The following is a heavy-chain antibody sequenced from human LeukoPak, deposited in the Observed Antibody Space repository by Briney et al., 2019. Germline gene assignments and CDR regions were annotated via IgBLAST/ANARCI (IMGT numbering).Heavy chain of an antibody. CDR1: GFTFRNLA. V-gene: IGHV3-23*01. J-gene: IGHJ4*02. Sequence: GGSLRLSCAASGFTFRNLAMNWVRQAPGKGLEWVSTISDNGRSTHYADSVEGRFTISRDNSKNTLYLQMNSLRAEDTAVYYCARKSGSYPDYWGQGTLVTVSS. D-gene: IGHD1-26*01. CDR3: ARKSGSYPDY. CDR2: ISDNGRST.